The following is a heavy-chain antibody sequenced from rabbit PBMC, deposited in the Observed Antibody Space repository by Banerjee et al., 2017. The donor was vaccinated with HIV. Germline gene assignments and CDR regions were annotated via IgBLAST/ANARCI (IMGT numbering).Heavy chain of an antibody. J-gene: IGHJ6*01. CDR2: IGGGSSGTT. CDR3: ARCIYTYGGYDL. D-gene: IGHD6-1*01. Sequence: QSLEESGGDLVKPGASLTLTCTASGFSFSSSYDMCWVRQAPGKGLEWIACIGGGSSGTTYYASWAKGRFTISKTSSTTVTLQMTSLTAADTATYFCARCIYTYGGYDLWGQGTLVTVS. CDR1: GFSFSSSYD. V-gene: IGHV1S40*01.